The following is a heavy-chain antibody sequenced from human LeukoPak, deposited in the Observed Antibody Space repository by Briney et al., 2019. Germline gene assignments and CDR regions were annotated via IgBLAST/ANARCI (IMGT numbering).Heavy chain of an antibody. D-gene: IGHD2-15*01. CDR3: ARGPTIVVAVAAIWFDP. CDR2: IYYSGST. CDR1: GGSISSGDYY. Sequence: SQTLSLTCTVSGGSISSGDYYWSWIRQPPGKGLEWIGYIYYSGSTYYNPSLKSRVTISVDTSKNQFSLKLSSVTAADTAVYYCARGPTIVVAVAAIWFDPWGQGTLVTVSS. V-gene: IGHV4-30-4*01. J-gene: IGHJ5*02.